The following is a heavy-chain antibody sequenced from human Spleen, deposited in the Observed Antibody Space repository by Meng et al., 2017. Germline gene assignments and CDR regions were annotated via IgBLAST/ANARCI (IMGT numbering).Heavy chain of an antibody. D-gene: IGHD1-26*01. J-gene: IGHJ5*02. CDR2: IKQDGSEK. CDR1: GLTFSSLS. V-gene: IGHV3-7*01. CDR3: ARVIVGATKKLNYFDP. Sequence: GESLKISCVASGLTFSSLSMHWVRQAPGKGLEWVANIKQDGSEKYYVDSVKGRFTISRDNAKNSLYLQMNSLRAEDTAVYYCARVIVGATKKLNYFDPWGQGTLVTVSS.